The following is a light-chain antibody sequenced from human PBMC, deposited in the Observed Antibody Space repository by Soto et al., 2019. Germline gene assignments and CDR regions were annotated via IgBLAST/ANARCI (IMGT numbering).Light chain of an antibody. V-gene: IGLV2-14*01. Sequence: QSVLTQPASVSGSPGQSITISCTGSSSDIGAYNYVSWFQQYPGKAPKLIIFDVSNRPSGVSNRFSGSKSGNTASLTISGLQSEDEAEYYCGSYTTSSNYVFGTGTKVTVL. J-gene: IGLJ1*01. CDR1: SSDIGAYNY. CDR3: GSYTTSSNYV. CDR2: DVS.